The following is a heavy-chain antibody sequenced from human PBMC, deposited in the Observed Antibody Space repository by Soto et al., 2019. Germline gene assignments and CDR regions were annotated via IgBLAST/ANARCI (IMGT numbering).Heavy chain of an antibody. V-gene: IGHV1-8*01. CDR2: MNLNSGYT. D-gene: IGHD4-17*01. J-gene: IGHJ4*02. CDR1: GYTFTSYD. Sequence: QVQLVQSGAEVKKPGASVKVSCKASGYTFTSYDINWVRQATGQGLEWMGWMNLNSGYTGSAQKFQGRVTMTRSNSIRTAYMELSSRTSEDTAVYYCARANGDFDYWGQGTLVTVSS. CDR3: ARANGDFDY.